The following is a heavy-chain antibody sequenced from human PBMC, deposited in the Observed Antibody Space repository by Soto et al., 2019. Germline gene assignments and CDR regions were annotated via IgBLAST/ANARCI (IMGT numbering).Heavy chain of an antibody. CDR2: INHSGST. CDR3: ASPRGCSSTSCYRGGYYYYGMDV. CDR1: GGSFSGYY. D-gene: IGHD2-2*01. J-gene: IGHJ6*02. Sequence: PSETLSLTCAVYGGSFSGYYWSWIRQPPGKGLEWIGEINHSGSTNYNPSLKSRVTISVDTSKNQFSLKLSSVTAADTAVYYCASPRGCSSTSCYRGGYYYYGMDVWGQGTTVTVSS. V-gene: IGHV4-34*01.